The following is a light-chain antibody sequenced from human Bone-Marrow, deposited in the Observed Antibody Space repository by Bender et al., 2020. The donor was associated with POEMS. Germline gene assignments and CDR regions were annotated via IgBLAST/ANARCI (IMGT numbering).Light chain of an antibody. CDR1: GSNIGGYP. J-gene: IGLJ3*02. V-gene: IGLV1-44*01. Sequence: QSVLTQPPSVSGTPGQRVTISCSGSGSNIGGYPVNWYQQLPGTAPRLLIYTNNERPSGVPDRFSGSKSGTSASLAITGLQSDDEAIYFCVAWEASLNGWVFGGGTKLTVL. CDR3: VAWEASLNGWV. CDR2: TNN.